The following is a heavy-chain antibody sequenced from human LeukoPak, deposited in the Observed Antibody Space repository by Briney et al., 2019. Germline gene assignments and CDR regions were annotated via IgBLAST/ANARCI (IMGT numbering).Heavy chain of an antibody. V-gene: IGHV1-3*01. D-gene: IGHD3-10*01. CDR2: INAGNGNT. J-gene: IGHJ5*02. CDR1: GYTFTSYA. Sequence: ASVNVSCKASGYTFTSYAMHWVRQAPGQRLEWMGWINAGNGNTKYSQKFQGRVTITRDTSASTAHMELSSLRSEDTAVYYCARVSMVRGVISWFDPWGQGTLVTVSS. CDR3: ARVSMVRGVISWFDP.